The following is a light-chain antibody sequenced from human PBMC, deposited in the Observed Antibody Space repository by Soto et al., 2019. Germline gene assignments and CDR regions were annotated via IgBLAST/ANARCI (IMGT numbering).Light chain of an antibody. V-gene: IGKV3-15*01. CDR3: QQYDIWPPT. Sequence: EIEMTQSPAILSVSPGERPTLSCMAIQSVSTNLAWFQQKPGQTPRLLFNGASTRATGIPARFTGSGSGTEFILTISSLQSEDFEVYYCQQYDIWPPTFGQGTKVDIK. CDR1: QSVSTN. J-gene: IGKJ1*01. CDR2: GAS.